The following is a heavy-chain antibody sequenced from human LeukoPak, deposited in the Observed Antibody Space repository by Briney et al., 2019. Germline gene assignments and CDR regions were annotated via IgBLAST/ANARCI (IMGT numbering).Heavy chain of an antibody. V-gene: IGHV1-8*01. Sequence: ASVKVSCKASGYTFTSYDIIWVRQATGQGLEWMGWMNPNSGNTAYAQIFQGRVTMTRDTSISTAYMELSSLRSEDTAVYYCARGGYSYGYGYWGQGTLVTVSS. CDR1: GYTFTSYD. CDR3: ARGGYSYGYGY. CDR2: MNPNSGNT. J-gene: IGHJ4*02. D-gene: IGHD5-18*01.